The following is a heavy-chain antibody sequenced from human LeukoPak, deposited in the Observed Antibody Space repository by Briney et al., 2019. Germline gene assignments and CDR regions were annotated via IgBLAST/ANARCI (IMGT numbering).Heavy chain of an antibody. D-gene: IGHD3-10*01. Sequence: GGSLRLSCAASGFTFSNTWMSWVRQAPGKGLEWVGRIKSKTDGGTIDYGAPVKGRFTISRDDSKNTLYLEMNSLRIEDTAVYYCTTPSSSWGQRTLVTVSS. J-gene: IGHJ5*02. V-gene: IGHV3-15*01. CDR2: IKSKTDGGTI. CDR3: TTPSSS. CDR1: GFTFSNTW.